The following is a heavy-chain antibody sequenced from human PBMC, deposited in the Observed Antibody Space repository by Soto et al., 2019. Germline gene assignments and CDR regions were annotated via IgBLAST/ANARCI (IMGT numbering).Heavy chain of an antibody. V-gene: IGHV3-21*01. Sequence: GGSLRLSCAASGFTFSSYWMHWVRQAPGKGLEWVSSISGSSSYIYYADSVKGRFTIFRDNAKNSLYLQMNSLRAEDTAVYYWARGGIAVTIYYFDYWGQGTLVTVSS. D-gene: IGHD4-17*01. CDR3: ARGGIAVTIYYFDY. CDR1: GFTFSSYW. CDR2: ISGSSSYI. J-gene: IGHJ4*02.